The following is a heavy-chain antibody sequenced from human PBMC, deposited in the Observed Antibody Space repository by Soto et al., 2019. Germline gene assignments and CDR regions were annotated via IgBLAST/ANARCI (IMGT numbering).Heavy chain of an antibody. CDR2: VSYDGSQE. CDR1: GFSLSNCG. J-gene: IGHJ5*02. D-gene: IGHD6-19*01. V-gene: IGHV3-30*18. Sequence: QVHLVESGGGVVQPGRSLILSCAASGFSLSNCGMHWVRQAPGKGLEWVAMVSYDGSQEHFIDSVKGRFTISRDNSKNTLYLQMNSLRPEDTAVYYCAKDLYSSGWYNYFDPWGQGTLVTVSS. CDR3: AKDLYSSGWYNYFDP.